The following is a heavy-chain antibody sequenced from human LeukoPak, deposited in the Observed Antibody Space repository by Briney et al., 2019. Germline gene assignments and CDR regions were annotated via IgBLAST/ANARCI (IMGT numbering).Heavy chain of an antibody. D-gene: IGHD2-2*01. V-gene: IGHV3-48*04. CDR2: ISSSSSTI. Sequence: GGSLRLSCAASGFTFSSYSMKWVRRAPGKGLVGVSYISSSSSTIYYADSAKDRFTISRDNAKNSLYLQMNSLRAEDTAVYYCARDFEEGYCSSTSCPRVAAAGAPGYWGQGTLVTVSS. CDR1: GFTFSSYS. CDR3: ARDFEEGYCSSTSCPRVAAAGAPGY. J-gene: IGHJ4*02.